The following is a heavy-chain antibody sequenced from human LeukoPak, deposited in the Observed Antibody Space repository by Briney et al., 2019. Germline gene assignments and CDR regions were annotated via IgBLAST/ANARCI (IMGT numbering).Heavy chain of an antibody. D-gene: IGHD2-15*01. J-gene: IGHJ4*02. V-gene: IGHV4-39*01. CDR1: GGSISRSSYY. Sequence: SETLSLTCTASGGSISRSSYYWGWIRQPPGKGLEWIGSIYYSGSTYYNPSLKSRVTISVDTSKNQFSLKLSSVTAADTAVYYCARQSQDIVERGPVYWGQGTLVTVSS. CDR2: IYYSGST. CDR3: ARQSQDIVERGPVY.